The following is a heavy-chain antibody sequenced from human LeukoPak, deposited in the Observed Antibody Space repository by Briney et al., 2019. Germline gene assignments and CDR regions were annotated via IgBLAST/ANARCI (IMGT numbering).Heavy chain of an antibody. CDR3: ARASLVRGAPDYYFDY. Sequence: SETLSLTCTVSGDSISNYYWSWIRQPAGKGLEWIGRIYTSGSTNYNPSLKSRVTMSVDTSKNQFSLKLSSVTAADTAVYYCARASLVRGAPDYYFDYWGQGTLVTVSS. D-gene: IGHD3-10*01. CDR2: IYTSGST. J-gene: IGHJ4*02. V-gene: IGHV4-4*07. CDR1: GDSISNYY.